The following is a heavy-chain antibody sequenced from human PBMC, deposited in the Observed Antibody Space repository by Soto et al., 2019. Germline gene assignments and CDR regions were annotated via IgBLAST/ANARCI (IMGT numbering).Heavy chain of an antibody. CDR3: AKGITMLVVVSADY. CDR2: ISGSGGST. D-gene: IGHD3-22*01. J-gene: IGHJ4*02. Sequence: EVQLLESGGGLVQPGGSLRLSCAASGFTFSSYAMSWVRQAPGKGLEWVSAISGSGGSTYYADSVKGRFTISRDNSKNTLYRQMNSLRAEDTAVYYCAKGITMLVVVSADYWGQGTLVTVSS. V-gene: IGHV3-23*01. CDR1: GFTFSSYA.